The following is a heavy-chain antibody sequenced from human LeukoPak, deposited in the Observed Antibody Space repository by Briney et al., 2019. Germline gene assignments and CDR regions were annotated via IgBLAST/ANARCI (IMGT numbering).Heavy chain of an antibody. J-gene: IGHJ3*02. CDR1: GXSISSHY. V-gene: IGHV4-59*11. CDR3: ARSKYVWGSYRPRQSDAFDI. CDR2: FHYSGST. Sequence: SETLSLTCSVSGXSISSHYWCWIRQPPGKGLEWIAYFHYSGSTNCNPYPKSRVTIPLAASKNQFSLKLSSVTAADTAVYYCARSKYVWGSYRPRQSDAFDIWGQGTMVTVSS. D-gene: IGHD3-16*02.